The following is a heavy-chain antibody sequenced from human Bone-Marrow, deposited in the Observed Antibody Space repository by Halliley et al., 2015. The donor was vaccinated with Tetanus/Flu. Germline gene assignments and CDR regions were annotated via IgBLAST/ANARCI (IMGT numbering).Heavy chain of an antibody. CDR3: AKGGAAGLWVDY. CDR1: GFTFDDYA. Sequence: SLRLSCAASGFTFDDYAMHWVRQAPGKGLEWVSGISWNSGSIGYADSVKGRFTISRDNAKNSLYLQMNSLRAEDTALYYCAKGGAAGLWVDYWGQGTLFTVSS. CDR2: ISWNSGSI. V-gene: IGHV3-9*01. J-gene: IGHJ4*02. D-gene: IGHD6-13*01.